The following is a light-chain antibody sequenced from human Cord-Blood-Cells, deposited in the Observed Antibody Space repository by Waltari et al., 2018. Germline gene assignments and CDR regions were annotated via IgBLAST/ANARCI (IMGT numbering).Light chain of an antibody. V-gene: IGKV1-33*01. J-gene: IGKJ2*01. Sequence: DIQMTQSRSSLSASVRDRVTITCQASQDISNYLNWYQQKPGKAPKLLIYDASNLETGVPSRFSGSGSGTDFTFTISSLQPEDIATYYCQQYDNLPYTFGQGTKLEIK. CDR1: QDISNY. CDR2: DAS. CDR3: QQYDNLPYT.